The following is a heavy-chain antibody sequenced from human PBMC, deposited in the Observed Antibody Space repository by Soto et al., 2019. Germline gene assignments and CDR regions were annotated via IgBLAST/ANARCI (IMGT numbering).Heavy chain of an antibody. J-gene: IGHJ4*01. V-gene: IGHV4-30-4*01. Sequence: QVQLQESGPGLVKPSQTLSLTCTVSGGSISSGDYYWSWIRQPPGKGLAWIGYIYYSGSTYYNPSLKSRVTISVDTSNNQFSLKLRFVTAADTAVYYCARDHGSDSSIWYEPSYYFDYGGHGTLVTVSA. CDR2: IYYSGST. CDR1: GGSISSGDYY. CDR3: ARDHGSDSSIWYEPSYYFDY. D-gene: IGHD6-13*01.